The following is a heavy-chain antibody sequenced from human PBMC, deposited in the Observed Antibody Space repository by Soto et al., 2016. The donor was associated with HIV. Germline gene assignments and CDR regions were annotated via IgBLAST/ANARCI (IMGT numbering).Heavy chain of an antibody. CDR3: ARVDTCGXDLYDLRSYWHLDL. Sequence: QVHLQESGSGLVKPSQTLSLTCNVSGGSISSREYYWSWIRQHPGKGLEWIGHIYYSGTAHYNPSLKSRIVMSVDTSKNQFSLKLGSVTAADTAIYYCARVDTCGXDLYDLRSYWHLDLWGRGTLVTVSS. CDR2: IYYSGTA. D-gene: IGHD3-10*02. CDR1: GGSISSREYY. J-gene: IGHJ2*01. V-gene: IGHV4-31*03.